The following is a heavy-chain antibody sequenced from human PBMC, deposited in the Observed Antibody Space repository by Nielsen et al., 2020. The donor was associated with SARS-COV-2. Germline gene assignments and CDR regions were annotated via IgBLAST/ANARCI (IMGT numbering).Heavy chain of an antibody. Sequence: GRQAPGKGLEWVSGINWNGGSTGYADSVKGRFTISRDNAKNSLYLQMNSLKTEDTAVYYCTTVIRSYHDYWGQGTLVTSPQ. D-gene: IGHD1-26*01. CDR2: INWNGGST. V-gene: IGHV3-20*03. J-gene: IGHJ4*02. CDR3: TTVIRSYHDY.